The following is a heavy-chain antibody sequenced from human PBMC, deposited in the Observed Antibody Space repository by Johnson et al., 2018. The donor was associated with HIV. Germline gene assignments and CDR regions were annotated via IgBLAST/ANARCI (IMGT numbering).Heavy chain of an antibody. V-gene: IGHV3-30*04. J-gene: IGHJ3*02. D-gene: IGHD6-13*01. CDR2: ISYDGSNK. Sequence: VQLVESGGGVVQPGRSLRLSCAASGFTFSSYAMHWVRQAPGKGLEWVAVISYDGSNKYYADSVKGRFTISRDNSKNTLYLQMNSLRAEATAVYYCARGRGYSSSNDAFDIWGQGTMVTVSS. CDR3: ARGRGYSSSNDAFDI. CDR1: GFTFSSYA.